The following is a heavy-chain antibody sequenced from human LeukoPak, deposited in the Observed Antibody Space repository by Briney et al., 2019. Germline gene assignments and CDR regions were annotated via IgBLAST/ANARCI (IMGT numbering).Heavy chain of an antibody. CDR1: GGSISSSSYY. CDR3: ARPGVYCSSTSCPFDY. V-gene: IGHV4-39*01. D-gene: IGHD2-2*01. J-gene: IGHJ4*02. CDR2: IYYSGST. Sequence: SETLSLTCTVSGGSISSSSYYWGWIRQPPGKGLEWIGSIYYSGSTYYNPSLKSRVTKSVDTSKNQFSLKLSSVTAADTAVYYCARPGVYCSSTSCPFDYWGQGTLVTVSS.